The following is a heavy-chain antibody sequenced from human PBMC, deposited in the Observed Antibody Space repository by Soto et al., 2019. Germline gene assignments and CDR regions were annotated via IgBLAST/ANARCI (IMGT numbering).Heavy chain of an antibody. Sequence: SETLSLTCIVSGGSITSYHWSWIRQFPGKGLEWIXYTSXXXNXNXXXSXXXXVTISMDTSKNQLSLKLTSMTAADTAVYYCARDMHAGYDLAYFDYWGQGTLVTVSS. J-gene: IGHJ4*02. V-gene: IGHV4-59*01. CDR1: GGSITSYH. CDR2: TSXXXNX. D-gene: IGHD5-12*01. CDR3: ARDMHAGYDLAYFDY.